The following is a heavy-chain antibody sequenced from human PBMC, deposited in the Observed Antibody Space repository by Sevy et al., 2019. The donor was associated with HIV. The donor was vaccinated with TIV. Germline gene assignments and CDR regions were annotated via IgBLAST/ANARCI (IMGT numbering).Heavy chain of an antibody. J-gene: IGHJ6*03. D-gene: IGHD2-2*01. CDR2: ISRSSSYI. CDR3: AGLYCSSTSCRLGDYYMDV. CDR1: GFTFSTYN. Sequence: GGSLRLSCAASGFTFSTYNMNWVRQAPGKGLEWVSSISRSSSYIYYGDSVKGRFTISRDNAKNSLYLQMNSLRAEDTALYYCAGLYCSSTSCRLGDYYMDVWGKWTSVTVSS. V-gene: IGHV3-21*01.